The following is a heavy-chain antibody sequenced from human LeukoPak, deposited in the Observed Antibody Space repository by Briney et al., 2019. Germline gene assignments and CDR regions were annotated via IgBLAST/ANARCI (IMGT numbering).Heavy chain of an antibody. CDR1: GFTFSTYT. CDR3: ARGQQPDPFDP. Sequence: GGSLRLSCAASGFTFSTYTMDWVRQAPGKGLEWVSSISSSGKYIYYVDSVKGRFTISRDNTKNSLYLQMNSLRAEDTAVYYCARGQQPDPFDPWGQGTLVTVSS. J-gene: IGHJ5*02. CDR2: ISSSGKYI. V-gene: IGHV3-21*01. D-gene: IGHD6-13*01.